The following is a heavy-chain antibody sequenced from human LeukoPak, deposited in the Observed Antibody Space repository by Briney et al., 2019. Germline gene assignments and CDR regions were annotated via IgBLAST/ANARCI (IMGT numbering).Heavy chain of an antibody. CDR3: ARATLDIVGATRTFDY. Sequence: GGSLRLSCAASGFTFGSYWMHWVRQAPGEGLVCVSRINSDGTSTTYADSVKGRFTISRDNARNTLYMQMNSLRAEDTAVYYCARATLDIVGATRTFDYWGQGTLVTVSS. J-gene: IGHJ4*02. CDR1: GFTFGSYW. V-gene: IGHV3-74*01. D-gene: IGHD2-2*03. CDR2: INSDGTST.